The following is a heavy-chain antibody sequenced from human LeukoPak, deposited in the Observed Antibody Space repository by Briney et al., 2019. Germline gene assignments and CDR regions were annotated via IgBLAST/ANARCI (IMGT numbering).Heavy chain of an antibody. CDR1: GFTFSSYT. D-gene: IGHD2-15*01. Sequence: GGSLRLSCAASGFTFSSYTMSCVRQAPGKGLQWVSAVRGSGGTTYYTNSVKGRFTISRDNSKNTVYLQMDSLRVEDTAVYYCVKEARYCSGGSCYAVLDYWGQGTLVTVSS. CDR3: VKEARYCSGGSCYAVLDY. J-gene: IGHJ4*02. CDR2: VRGSGGTT. V-gene: IGHV3-23*01.